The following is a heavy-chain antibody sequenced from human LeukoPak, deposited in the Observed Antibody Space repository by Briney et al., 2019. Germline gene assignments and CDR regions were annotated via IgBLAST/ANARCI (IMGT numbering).Heavy chain of an antibody. CDR2: INPNSGGT. Sequence: ASVKVSCKASGYTFTGYHMHWVRQAPGQGLEWMGWINPNSGGTNYAQKFQGRVTMTRDTSISTAYMELSRLRSDDTAVYYCARDLHIGSSGYYAWYYYYGMDVWGQGTTVTVSS. CDR3: ARDLHIGSSGYYAWYYYYGMDV. V-gene: IGHV1-2*02. J-gene: IGHJ6*02. CDR1: GYTFTGYH. D-gene: IGHD3-22*01.